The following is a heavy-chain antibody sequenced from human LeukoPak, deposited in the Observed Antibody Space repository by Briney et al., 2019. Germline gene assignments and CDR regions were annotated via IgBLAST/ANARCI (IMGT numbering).Heavy chain of an antibody. D-gene: IGHD6-6*01. Sequence: ASVKVSCKASGFTFSGYYMHWVRQAPGQGLEWMAWISPNSGGTNYVQKFQGGVTMTRDTSISTIYMELGRLRSDDTAVYHCARAAASRPFDYWGQGTLVTVSS. CDR1: GFTFSGYY. V-gene: IGHV1-2*02. J-gene: IGHJ4*02. CDR2: ISPNSGGT. CDR3: ARAAASRPFDY.